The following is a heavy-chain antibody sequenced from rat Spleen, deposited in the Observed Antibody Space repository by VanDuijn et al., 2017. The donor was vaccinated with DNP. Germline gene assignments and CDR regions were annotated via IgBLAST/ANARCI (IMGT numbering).Heavy chain of an antibody. CDR3: ARWTTAFDY. V-gene: IGHV3-1*01. J-gene: IGHJ2*01. CDR1: GYSITSNY. Sequence: EVQLQESGPGLVKPSQSLSLTCSVTGYSITSNYWGWIRKFPGNKMEWMGYISYSGTTGYNPSLKSRISITRDTSKNQFLLQVNSVTTDDTATYYCARWTTAFDYWGQGVMVTVSS. CDR2: ISYSGTT. D-gene: IGHD1-11*01.